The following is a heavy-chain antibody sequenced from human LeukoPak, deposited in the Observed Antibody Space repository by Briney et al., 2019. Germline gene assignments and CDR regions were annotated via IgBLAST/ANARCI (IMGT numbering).Heavy chain of an antibody. CDR2: IYYSGST. CDR1: GGSISSGGYY. CDR3: ARDRGVDSSGGGAFDI. Sequence: PSETLSLTCAVSGGSISSGGYYWSWIRQHPGKGLEWIGYIYYSGSTYYNPSLKSRVTISVDTSKNQFSLKLSSVTAADTAVYYCARDRGVDSSGGGAFDIWGQGTMVTVSS. D-gene: IGHD6-19*01. J-gene: IGHJ3*02. V-gene: IGHV4-31*11.